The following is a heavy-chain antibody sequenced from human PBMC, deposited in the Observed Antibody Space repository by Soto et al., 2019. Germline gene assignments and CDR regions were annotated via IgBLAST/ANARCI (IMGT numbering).Heavy chain of an antibody. Sequence: QVQLVESGGGVVQPGRSLRLSCAASGFTFSSYGMHWVRQAPGNGLEWVAVISYHGSDQYYADSVKGRYTISRDNSKNTVHLQMNSLRAEDTAVYYCAKEVRYYYDSRGVDAFDIWGQGTVVTVSS. J-gene: IGHJ3*02. CDR2: ISYHGSDQ. V-gene: IGHV3-30*18. D-gene: IGHD3-22*01. CDR3: AKEVRYYYDSRGVDAFDI. CDR1: GFTFSSYG.